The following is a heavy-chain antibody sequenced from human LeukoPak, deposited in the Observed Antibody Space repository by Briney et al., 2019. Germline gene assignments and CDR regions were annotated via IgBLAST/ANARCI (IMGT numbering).Heavy chain of an antibody. D-gene: IGHD2-15*01. J-gene: IGHJ4*02. V-gene: IGHV1-3*01. CDR3: ARERSSSGDSCYAS. Sequence: ASVKVSRKASGYIFTSYAMHWVRQAPGQRLEWMGWINVGNGNTKYSQKFQGRVTITRDTSASTAYMELSSLRSEDTAVYYCARERSSSGDSCYASWGQGTLVTVSS. CDR2: INVGNGNT. CDR1: GYIFTSYA.